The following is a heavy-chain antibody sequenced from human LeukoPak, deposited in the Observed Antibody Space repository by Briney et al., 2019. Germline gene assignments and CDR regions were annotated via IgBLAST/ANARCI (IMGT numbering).Heavy chain of an antibody. CDR3: AKKRGGPCPFEE. CDR1: GFTFSSYA. J-gene: IGHJ4*02. CDR2: ISGGGDTI. Sequence: GGSLRLSCAASGFTFSSYAMSWVRQAPGRGLEWVSAISGGGDTIYYEDSVKGRFTISRDNSKNTLYLQMNSLRAGDTAVYYCAKKRGGPCPFEEWGQGTLVTVSS. D-gene: IGHD1-1*01. V-gene: IGHV3-23*01.